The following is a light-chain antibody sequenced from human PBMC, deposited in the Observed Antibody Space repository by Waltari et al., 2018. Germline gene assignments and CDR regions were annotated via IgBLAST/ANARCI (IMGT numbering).Light chain of an antibody. V-gene: IGLV2-14*03. CDR2: DVS. Sequence: QSALTQPASVSGSPGQSITISCLGTRTDIGAYNYISWYQQYPGKAPKLMIFDVSNRPSGVSDRFSASKSANTASLTISGLQAEDEADYYCSSYTNTNTFVLFGGGTKVTVL. CDR3: SSYTNTNTFVL. CDR1: RTDIGAYNY. J-gene: IGLJ2*01.